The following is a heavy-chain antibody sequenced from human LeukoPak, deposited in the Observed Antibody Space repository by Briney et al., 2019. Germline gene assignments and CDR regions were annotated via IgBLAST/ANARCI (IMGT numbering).Heavy chain of an antibody. CDR2: IKQDGSGK. CDR1: GFTFSSYW. Sequence: GGSLRLSCAASGFTFSSYWMSWVRQAPGKGLERVANIKQDGSGKYYVDSVKGRFTISRDNAKNSLYLQMNSLRAEDTAVYYCARDFCSGGSCYLDVWGQGTTVTVSS. J-gene: IGHJ6*02. D-gene: IGHD2-15*01. CDR3: ARDFCSGGSCYLDV. V-gene: IGHV3-7*03.